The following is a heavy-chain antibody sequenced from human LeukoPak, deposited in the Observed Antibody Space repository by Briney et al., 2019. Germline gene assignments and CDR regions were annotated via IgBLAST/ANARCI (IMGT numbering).Heavy chain of an antibody. J-gene: IGHJ4*02. CDR2: IYYSGST. Sequence: SETLSLACTVSGGSISSYYWSWIRQPPGKGLEWIGYIYYSGSTNYNPSLKSRVTISVDTSKNQFSLNLSSVTAADTAVYYCARGGGYSGYDFGYWGQGTLVTVSS. CDR3: ARGGGYSGYDFGY. CDR1: GGSISSYY. D-gene: IGHD5-12*01. V-gene: IGHV4-59*01.